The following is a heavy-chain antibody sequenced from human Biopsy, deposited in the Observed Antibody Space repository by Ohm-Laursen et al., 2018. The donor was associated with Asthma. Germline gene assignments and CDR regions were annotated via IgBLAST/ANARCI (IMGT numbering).Heavy chain of an antibody. J-gene: IGHJ4*02. CDR1: GFTFSNYG. D-gene: IGHD1-26*01. CDR3: AKDVFPGWELRRGPDY. CDR2: ISFDGTNK. V-gene: IGHV3-30*18. Sequence: SLRLSCAATGFTFSNYGMHWVRQAPGKGLDWVAVISFDGTNKNYTDFVKGRFTISRDNSRNTLHLQMNSLRAEDAAVYYCAKDVFPGWELRRGPDYWGQGTLVTVSS.